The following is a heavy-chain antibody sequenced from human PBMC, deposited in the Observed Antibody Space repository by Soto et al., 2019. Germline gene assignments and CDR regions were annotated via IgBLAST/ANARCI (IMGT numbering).Heavy chain of an antibody. D-gene: IGHD6-19*01. Sequence: QLQLQESGSGLVKPSQTLSLTCAVSGGSTSSGGYSWSWLRQPPGKGLEWIGYISHSGSTYYNPSLKSRVTISVVTSKTQFSLRLSSVTAADTAVYYCARGGLLPDYWGQGTLVTVSS. CDR1: GGSTSSGGYS. CDR2: ISHSGST. J-gene: IGHJ4*02. CDR3: ARGGLLPDY. V-gene: IGHV4-30-2*01.